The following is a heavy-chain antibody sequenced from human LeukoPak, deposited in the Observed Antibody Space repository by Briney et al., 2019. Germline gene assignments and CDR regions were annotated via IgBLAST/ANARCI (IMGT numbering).Heavy chain of an antibody. CDR1: GFSIGSQA. Sequence: PGGSLRLSCAASGFSIGSQAMSWVRQAPGQGLQWVSGFGGSDDSPHYAASVKGRFTISRDTSENILYLQMNSLRAEDTAVYYCTSHTGTGDAFRPFHIWGQGTMVTVSS. D-gene: IGHD2-21*02. J-gene: IGHJ3*02. CDR2: FGGSDDSP. V-gene: IGHV3-23*01. CDR3: TSHTGTGDAFRPFHI.